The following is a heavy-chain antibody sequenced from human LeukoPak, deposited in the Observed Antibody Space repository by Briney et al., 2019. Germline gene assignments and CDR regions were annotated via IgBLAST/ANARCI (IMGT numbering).Heavy chain of an antibody. J-gene: IGHJ6*03. CDR1: KFTFNNYA. Sequence: GGSLRLSCLASKFTFNNYAMTWVRQAPGKGLEWVSSISGSGDNMDYADSVKGRFTISRDNSENTLYLQMNSLRGEDTAVYYCAREYMDVWGKGTTVTISS. V-gene: IGHV3-23*01. CDR2: ISGSGDNM. CDR3: AREYMDV.